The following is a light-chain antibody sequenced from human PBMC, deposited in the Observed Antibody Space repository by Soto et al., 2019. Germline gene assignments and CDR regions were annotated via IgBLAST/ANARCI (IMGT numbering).Light chain of an antibody. CDR3: QQSRDYPWT. V-gene: IGKV1-5*03. CDR2: EAS. CDR1: QSINSY. J-gene: IGKJ1*01. Sequence: DIQMTQSPSTLPASVGDRVTITCRASQSINSYLAWYQQKPGKAPKLLIYEASNLESGVPSRFSGSGSGTEFTLTISSLQPDDFATYYCQQSRDYPWTFGQGTKVDIK.